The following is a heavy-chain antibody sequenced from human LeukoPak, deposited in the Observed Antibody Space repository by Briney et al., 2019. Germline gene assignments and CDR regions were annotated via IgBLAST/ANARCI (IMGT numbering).Heavy chain of an antibody. V-gene: IGHV1-24*01. J-gene: IGHJ4*02. D-gene: IGHD5-12*01. CDR2: FDPEDGET. CDR1: GYTLTELS. Sequence: ASVKVSCKVSGYTLTELSMHWVRQAPGKELEWMGGFDPEDGETIYAQKFQGRVTMTEDTSTDTAYMELSSLRSEDTAVYYCATAGEGYSGYDFDYWGQGTLVTVSS. CDR3: ATAGEGYSGYDFDY.